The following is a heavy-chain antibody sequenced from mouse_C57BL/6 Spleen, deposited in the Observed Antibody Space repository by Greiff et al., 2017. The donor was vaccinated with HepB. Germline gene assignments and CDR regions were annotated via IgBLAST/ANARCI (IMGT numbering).Heavy chain of an antibody. CDR3: ARGRYDYYYAMDY. CDR1: GYTFTSYW. Sequence: QVQLKESGAELAKPGASVKLSCKASGYTFTSYWMHWVKQRPGQGLEWIGYINPSSGYTKYNQKFKDKATLTADKSSSTAYMQLSSLTYEDSAVYYCARGRYDYYYAMDYWGQGTSVTVSS. J-gene: IGHJ4*01. D-gene: IGHD2-4*01. CDR2: INPSSGYT. V-gene: IGHV1-7*01.